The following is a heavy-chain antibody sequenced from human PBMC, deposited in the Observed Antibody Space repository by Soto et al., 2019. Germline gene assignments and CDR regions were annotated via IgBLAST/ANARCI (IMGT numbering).Heavy chain of an antibody. D-gene: IGHD3-10*01. Sequence: ASVKVSCKASGYTLTGYYIHWVRQAPGQGLEWMGWINPNSGGTNFAQKFQGWVTLTGDTSISTVYMELSRLKSDDTAIYYCARTKQEYYASGSCMDVWGQGTTVTVSS. CDR2: INPNSGGT. V-gene: IGHV1-2*04. J-gene: IGHJ6*02. CDR1: GYTLTGYY. CDR3: ARTKQEYYASGSCMDV.